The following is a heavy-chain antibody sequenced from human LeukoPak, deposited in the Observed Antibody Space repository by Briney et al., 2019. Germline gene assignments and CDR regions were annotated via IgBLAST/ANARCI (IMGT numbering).Heavy chain of an antibody. CDR1: GYTFTSYY. CDR2: INPSGGST. D-gene: IGHD6-13*01. J-gene: IGHJ3*02. CDR3: ASLAAAGRNAFDI. V-gene: IGHV1-46*01. Sequence: GAPVKVSCKASGYTFTSYYMHWVRQAPGQGLEWMGIINPSGGSTSYAQKFQGRVTMTRDTSTSTVYMELSSLRSEDTAVYYCASLAAAGRNAFDIWGQGTMVTVSS.